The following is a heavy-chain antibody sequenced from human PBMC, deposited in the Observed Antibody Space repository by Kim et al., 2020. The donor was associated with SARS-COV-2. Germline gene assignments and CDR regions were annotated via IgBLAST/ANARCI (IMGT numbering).Heavy chain of an antibody. V-gene: IGHV4-34*01. Sequence: YNPTLKSRVTISVDTSKNQFSLKLSSVTGADTAVYYCARFLEWSMRGYDFWGQGTLVTVSS. D-gene: IGHD3-3*01. CDR3: ARFLEWSMRGYDF. J-gene: IGHJ4*02.